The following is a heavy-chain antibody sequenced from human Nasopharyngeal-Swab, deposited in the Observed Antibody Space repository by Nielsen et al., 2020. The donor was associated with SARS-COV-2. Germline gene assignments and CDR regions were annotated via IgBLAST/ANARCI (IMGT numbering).Heavy chain of an antibody. CDR2: IIPIFGTA. Sequence: SVKVSCKASGGTFSSYAISWVRQAPGQGLEWMGGIIPIFGTANYAQKFQGRVTITADESTSTAYMELSSLRSEDTAVYYCARGRGYDILTSYYPDYNWFDPWGQGTLVTVSS. V-gene: IGHV1-69*13. J-gene: IGHJ5*02. CDR1: GGTFSSYA. CDR3: ARGRGYDILTSYYPDYNWFDP. D-gene: IGHD3-9*01.